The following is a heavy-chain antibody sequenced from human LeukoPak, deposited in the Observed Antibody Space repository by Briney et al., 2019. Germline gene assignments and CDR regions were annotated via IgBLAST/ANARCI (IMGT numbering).Heavy chain of an antibody. J-gene: IGHJ4*02. CDR2: IYYSGST. V-gene: IGHV4-39*01. CDR1: GGSISSSSYY. CDR3: ARGEGYYYDSSGRFDY. Sequence: SETLSLTCTVSGGSISSSSYYWGWIRQPPGKGLEWIGSIYYSGSTYYNPSLKSRVTISVDTSKNQFSLKLSSVTAADTAVYYCARGEGYYYDSSGRFDYWGQGTLVTVSS. D-gene: IGHD3-22*01.